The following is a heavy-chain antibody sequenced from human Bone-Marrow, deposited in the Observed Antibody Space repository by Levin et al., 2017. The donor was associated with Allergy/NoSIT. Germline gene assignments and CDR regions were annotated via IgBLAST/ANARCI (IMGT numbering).Heavy chain of an antibody. J-gene: IGHJ3*02. CDR1: GGSISSYY. D-gene: IGHD2-8*01. CDR3: ARDAGLCTNGICYKGDAFDI. Sequence: GSLRLSCTVSGGSISSYYWSWIRQPPGKGLEWIGFIFHSGSTNYNPSLKSRVTISVDTSKNQFSLKLSSVTAADTAVYYCARDAGLCTNGICYKGDAFDIWGQGTMVTVSS. CDR2: IFHSGST. V-gene: IGHV4-59*01.